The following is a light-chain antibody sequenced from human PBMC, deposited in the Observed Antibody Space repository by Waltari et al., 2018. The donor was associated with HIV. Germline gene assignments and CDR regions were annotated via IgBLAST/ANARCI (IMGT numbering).Light chain of an antibody. V-gene: IGLV2-14*01. CDR3: SSYTSSSTLGV. J-gene: IGLJ3*02. CDR2: EVS. Sequence: QSALTQPASVSGSPGQSITISCTGTSSDVGGYNYVSWYQQHPGKAPKLMIYEVSNRPSGVSNRCSGPKSGNTASLTISWLQAEDEADYYCSSYTSSSTLGVFGGGTKLTVL. CDR1: SSDVGGYNY.